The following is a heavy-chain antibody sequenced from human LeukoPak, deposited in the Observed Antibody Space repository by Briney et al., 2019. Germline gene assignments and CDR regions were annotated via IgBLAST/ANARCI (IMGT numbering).Heavy chain of an antibody. Sequence: GGSLRLSCAASGFTFSNYWMHWVRQAPGKGLVWVSRINIDGSSTSYADSVKGRFTISRDNSKNTLYLQMNSLRAEDTAVYYCARGRLGGHFDYWGREPWSPSPQ. CDR1: GFTFSNYW. V-gene: IGHV3-74*01. CDR3: ARGRLGGHFDY. CDR2: INIDGSST. D-gene: IGHD4-23*01. J-gene: IGHJ4*02.